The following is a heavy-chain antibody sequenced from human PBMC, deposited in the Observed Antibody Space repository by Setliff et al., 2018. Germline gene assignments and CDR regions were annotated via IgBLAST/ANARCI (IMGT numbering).Heavy chain of an antibody. CDR2: INHSGST. Sequence: SETLSLTCAVYGGSFSGYYWSWIRQPPGKGLEWIGEINHSGSTNYNPSLKSRVTISISADTSNKSFSLNLFSVTAADTAVYYCVGRDFSGGDSWGHGTLVTVSS. V-gene: IGHV4-34*01. D-gene: IGHD6-25*01. CDR3: VGRDFSGGDS. CDR1: GGSFSGYY. J-gene: IGHJ5*01.